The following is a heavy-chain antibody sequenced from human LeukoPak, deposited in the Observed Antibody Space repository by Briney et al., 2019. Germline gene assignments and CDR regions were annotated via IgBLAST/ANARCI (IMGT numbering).Heavy chain of an antibody. J-gene: IGHJ4*02. D-gene: IGHD3-22*01. Sequence: PSQTLSLTCTVSGGSISSGSYYWSWIRQPAGTGLEWIGRIYTSGSTNYNPSLKSRVTISVDTSKNQFTLKLSSVTAADTAVYYCAFHYYDSSGYYRDYWGQGTLVTVSS. CDR1: GGSISSGSYY. CDR3: AFHYYDSSGYYRDY. V-gene: IGHV4-61*02. CDR2: IYTSGST.